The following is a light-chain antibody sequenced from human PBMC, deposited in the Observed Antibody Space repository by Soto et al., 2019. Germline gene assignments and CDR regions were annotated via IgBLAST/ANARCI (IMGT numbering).Light chain of an antibody. CDR1: QSVSGS. Sequence: EIVMTQSPATLSVSPGERATLSCRASQSVSGSLAWYQQKPGQAPSLLIYGASTRATGIPARFSGSGSGTEFTLTINSLQSEDFAVYYCQQYNDLPPWTFGQGTKVESK. V-gene: IGKV3-15*01. J-gene: IGKJ1*01. CDR2: GAS. CDR3: QQYNDLPPWT.